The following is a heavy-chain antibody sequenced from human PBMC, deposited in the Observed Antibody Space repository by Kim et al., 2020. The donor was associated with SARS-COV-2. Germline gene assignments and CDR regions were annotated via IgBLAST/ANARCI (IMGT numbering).Heavy chain of an antibody. D-gene: IGHD6-13*01. Sequence: AVLSYDGSNKYYADSVKGRFTISRDNSKNTLYLQMNSLRAEDTAVYYCARDGLMEYSSSWYVVYYGRYVWGHGTTVTVSS. CDR3: ARDGLMEYSSSWYVVYYGRYV. CDR2: LSYDGSNK. V-gene: IGHV3-33*05. J-gene: IGHJ6*02.